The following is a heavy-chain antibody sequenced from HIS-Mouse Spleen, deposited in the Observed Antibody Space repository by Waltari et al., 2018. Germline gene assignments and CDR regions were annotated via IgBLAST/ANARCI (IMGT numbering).Heavy chain of an antibody. V-gene: IGHV3-33*01. CDR1: GFTFSTHG. Sequence: QVQLVESGGGVVQPGRSLRLSCAASGFTFSTHGMHLGRQAPGRGLEWVAVIWYDGSNKYCADSVKGRFTISRDNSKNTLYLQMNSLRAEDTAVYYCATRYSSSSGRDYWGQGTLVTVSS. CDR3: ATRYSSSSGRDY. D-gene: IGHD6-6*01. CDR2: IWYDGSNK. J-gene: IGHJ4*02.